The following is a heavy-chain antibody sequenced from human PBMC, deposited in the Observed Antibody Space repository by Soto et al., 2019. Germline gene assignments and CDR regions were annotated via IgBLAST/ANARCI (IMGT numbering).Heavy chain of an antibody. Sequence: HLVQSGPEVKKPGASVTVSCKTSGDTFTNFDLSWVRQAPGQGLEWMGWIATYNSNKNYAQKFQGRLTLTTDTSTSTGYMELKSLEYDDTAVYYCARVLRGVVNWFDPWCQVTLVTVSS. CDR3: ARVLRGVVNWFDP. J-gene: IGHJ5*02. D-gene: IGHD3-10*01. CDR2: IATYNSNK. CDR1: GDTFTNFD. V-gene: IGHV1-18*01.